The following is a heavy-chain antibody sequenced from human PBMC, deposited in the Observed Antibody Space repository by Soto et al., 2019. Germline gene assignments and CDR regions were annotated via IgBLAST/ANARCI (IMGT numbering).Heavy chain of an antibody. J-gene: IGHJ4*02. Sequence: PSETLSLTCNVSGGSISSYYWSWIRQPPGKGLEWIGYIYYSGSTNYNPSLKSRVTISVDTSKNQFSLKLSSVTAADTAVYYCARALAAAGKGSLFDYWGQGTLVTVSS. D-gene: IGHD6-13*01. CDR3: ARALAAAGKGSLFDY. CDR2: IYYSGST. CDR1: GGSISSYY. V-gene: IGHV4-59*01.